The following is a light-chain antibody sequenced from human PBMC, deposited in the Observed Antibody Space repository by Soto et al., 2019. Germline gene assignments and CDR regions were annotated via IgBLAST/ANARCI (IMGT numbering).Light chain of an antibody. CDR1: QSVSTSY. CDR3: QQYGSSRT. CDR2: GAS. J-gene: IGKJ2*01. Sequence: EIVLTQSPGTLSLSPGERATLSCRASQSVSTSYLAWYQQKPGQAPRLLIYGASSRATGIPDRVSGSEAGTHFTLTISRLEREDGAVYYCQQYGSSRTFGQGNKLEI. V-gene: IGKV3-20*01.